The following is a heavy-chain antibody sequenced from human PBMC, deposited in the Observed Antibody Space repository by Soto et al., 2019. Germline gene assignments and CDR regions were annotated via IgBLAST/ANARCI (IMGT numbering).Heavy chain of an antibody. CDR1: RFNFSNHW. CDR2: ITSDGKSK. Sequence: EGSLRLSCAASRFNFSNHWMHWVRQRPAEGLVWVSRITSDGKSKAYAESVKGRFAISRDNAKNTLYLQMNGLTAEDTAVYYCARESGDWPLNWFDPWGQGTLVTVSS. D-gene: IGHD2-21*02. CDR3: ARESGDWPLNWFDP. V-gene: IGHV3-74*01. J-gene: IGHJ5*02.